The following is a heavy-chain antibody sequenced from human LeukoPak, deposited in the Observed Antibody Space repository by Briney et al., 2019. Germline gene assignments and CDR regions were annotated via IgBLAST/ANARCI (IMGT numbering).Heavy chain of an antibody. CDR2: IYYTGST. D-gene: IGHD3-10*02. CDR1: GGSISSYF. V-gene: IGHV4-59*01. Sequence: SETLSLTCTLSGGSISSYFWSWIRQPPGKKLEWVGYIYYTGSTNYNPSLKSRVTISVDTSKNQFSLKLNSMTAADTAVYYCARASRWSGSTSFFDYWGQGTLVTVSS. J-gene: IGHJ4*02. CDR3: ARASRWSGSTSFFDY.